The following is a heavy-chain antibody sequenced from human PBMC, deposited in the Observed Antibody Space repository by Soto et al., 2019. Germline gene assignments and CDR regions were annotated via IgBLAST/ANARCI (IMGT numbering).Heavy chain of an antibody. CDR3: ARETSTGKYYVDV. Sequence: EVQLVESGGGLVQPGGSLRLSCAASGFSFSYYGMNWVRQAPGKGLEWVSYISTSSSNIYYADSVKGRFTISRDNAKNSLSLQMNILGAADTAVYYCARETSTGKYYVDVWGKGTTVTVSS. CDR1: GFSFSYYG. V-gene: IGHV3-48*01. J-gene: IGHJ6*03. CDR2: ISTSSSNI. D-gene: IGHD2-2*01.